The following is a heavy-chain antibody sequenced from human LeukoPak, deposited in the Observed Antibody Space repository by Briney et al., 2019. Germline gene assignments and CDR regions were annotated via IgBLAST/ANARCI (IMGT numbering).Heavy chain of an antibody. D-gene: IGHD2-15*01. J-gene: IGHJ4*02. V-gene: IGHV5-10-1*01. CDR2: IDPSDSYT. Sequence: GGSLKISCKGSGYSFTSYWISWVRQMPGKGLEWMGRIDPSDSYTNYSPSFQGHVTISADKSISTAYLQWSSLKASDTAMYYCATLGEYCSGGSCYPPYWGQGTLVTVSS. CDR3: ATLGEYCSGGSCYPPY. CDR1: GYSFTSYW.